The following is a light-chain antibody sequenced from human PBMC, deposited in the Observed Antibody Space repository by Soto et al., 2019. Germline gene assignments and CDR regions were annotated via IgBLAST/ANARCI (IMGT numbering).Light chain of an antibody. Sequence: QSALTQPASVSGSPGQSITISCTGTSSDVGGYNYVSWYQQHPGKAPKLMIYDVSNRPSGVSNRFSGSKSGNTASLTISGLQAEDEADYYCSSYTSSDVVFGRGTKLTVL. CDR2: DVS. V-gene: IGLV2-14*01. CDR3: SSYTSSDVV. CDR1: SSDVGGYNY. J-gene: IGLJ2*01.